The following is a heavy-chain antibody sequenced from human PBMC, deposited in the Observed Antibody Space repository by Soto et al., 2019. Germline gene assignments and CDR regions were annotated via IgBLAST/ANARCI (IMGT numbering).Heavy chain of an antibody. D-gene: IGHD6-19*01. CDR2: IYYTGNT. CDR3: ANLGSGSGWKGGGNY. V-gene: IGHV4-59*01. Sequence: QVQLQESGPGLVKPSETLSLTCSVTDASISSYSWSWVRQPPGKGLEWIGYIYYTGNTKYNPSLRGRVTISMDMSKNQFSLKLTSVTAADTAVYYCANLGSGSGWKGGGNYWGQGTLVTVSS. CDR1: DASISSYS. J-gene: IGHJ4*02.